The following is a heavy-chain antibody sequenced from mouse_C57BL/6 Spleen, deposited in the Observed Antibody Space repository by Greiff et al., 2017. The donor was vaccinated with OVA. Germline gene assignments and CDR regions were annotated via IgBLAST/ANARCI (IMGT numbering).Heavy chain of an antibody. CDR3: ARYSSGYPWFAY. CDR1: GFTFSSYA. CDR2: ISDGGSYT. D-gene: IGHD3-2*02. Sequence: EVKLVESGGGLVKPGGSLKLSCAASGFTFSSYAMSWVRQTPEKRLEWVATISDGGSYTYYPDNVKGRFTISRDNAKNNLYLQMSHLKSEDTAMYYCARYSSGYPWFAYWGQGTLVTVSA. V-gene: IGHV5-4*03. J-gene: IGHJ3*01.